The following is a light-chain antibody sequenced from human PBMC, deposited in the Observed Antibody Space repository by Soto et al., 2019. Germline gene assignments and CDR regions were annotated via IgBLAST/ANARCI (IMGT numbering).Light chain of an antibody. CDR2: GAS. Sequence: VVLTQSPGTLSLSPGERATLSCRASQSVSGRYLTWYQQKPGQAPRRLIFGASSRASGTPDRFSGSGSGTDFTLTISRLEPEDFAVYYCQQYDTSSYTFGQGTKVDIK. V-gene: IGKV3-20*01. CDR3: QQYDTSSYT. J-gene: IGKJ2*01. CDR1: QSVSGRY.